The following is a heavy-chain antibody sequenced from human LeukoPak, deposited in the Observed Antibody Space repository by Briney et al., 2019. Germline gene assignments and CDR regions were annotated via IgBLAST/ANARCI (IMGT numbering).Heavy chain of an antibody. CDR2: ISYDGSNK. J-gene: IGHJ4*02. D-gene: IGHD4-17*01. Sequence: SLRLSCATSGFTFSSYGMHWVRQAPGKGRWWVAVISYDGSNKYYADSVKGRFTISRDNSKNTLYLQMNSLRAEDTAVYYCAKDLAMGFPYGDIDYWGQGTLVTVSS. V-gene: IGHV3-30*18. CDR3: AKDLAMGFPYGDIDY. CDR1: GFTFSSYG.